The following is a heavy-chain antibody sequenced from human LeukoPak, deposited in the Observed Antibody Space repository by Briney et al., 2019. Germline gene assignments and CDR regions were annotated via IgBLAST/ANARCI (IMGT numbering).Heavy chain of an antibody. Sequence: ASVKVSCKASGHTFTGYYMHWVRRAPGQGLEWMGWINPNSGGTNYAQKFQGRVTITRDTSASTAYMELSSLRSEDMAVYYCARSITMIVVVDPWGAFDIWGQGTMVTVSS. CDR3: ARSITMIVVVDPWGAFDI. D-gene: IGHD3-22*01. V-gene: IGHV1-2*02. CDR2: INPNSGGT. J-gene: IGHJ3*02. CDR1: GHTFTGYY.